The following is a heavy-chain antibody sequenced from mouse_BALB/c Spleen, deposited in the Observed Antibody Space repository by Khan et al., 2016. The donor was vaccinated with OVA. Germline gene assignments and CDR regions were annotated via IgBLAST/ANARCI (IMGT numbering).Heavy chain of an antibody. J-gene: IGHJ3*01. CDR2: IWGDGST. D-gene: IGHD1-2*01. CDR1: GFSLTDYG. Sequence: QVQLKESGPGLVAPSQNLSITCTVSGFSLTDYGVNWVRQTPGKGLEWLGMIWGDGSTDYNSALKSRLSISKDNFKSQVFLKMNSLQTDDTARFYCARELRLGGFAYWGQGTLVTVSA. CDR3: ARELRLGGFAY. V-gene: IGHV2-6-7*01.